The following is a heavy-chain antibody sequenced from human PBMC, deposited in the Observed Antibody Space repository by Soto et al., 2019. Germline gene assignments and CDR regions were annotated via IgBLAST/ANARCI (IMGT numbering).Heavy chain of an antibody. CDR3: AKVSKGAMVLPGIDY. Sequence: PGGSLRLSCAASGFTFSSYAMSWVRQAPGKGLEWVSAISGSGGSTYYADSVKGRFTISRDNSKNTLYLQMNSLRAEDTAVYYCAKVSKGAMVLPGIDYWGQGTLVTVSS. CDR1: GFTFSSYA. J-gene: IGHJ4*02. CDR2: ISGSGGST. D-gene: IGHD5-18*01. V-gene: IGHV3-23*01.